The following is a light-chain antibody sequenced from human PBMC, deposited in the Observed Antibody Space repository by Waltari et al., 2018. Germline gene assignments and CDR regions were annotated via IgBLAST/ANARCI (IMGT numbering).Light chain of an antibody. CDR3: SSYTTSSTVV. Sequence: QSALTQPASVSGSPGQSITISCTGTSSDVGGYNYVSWYQQHPGKAPKRMIYEVSNRPSGLSNRFSGSKSGNTASLTISGLQAEDEADYYCSSYTTSSTVVFGGGTKLTVL. V-gene: IGLV2-14*01. CDR2: EVS. J-gene: IGLJ3*02. CDR1: SSDVGGYNY.